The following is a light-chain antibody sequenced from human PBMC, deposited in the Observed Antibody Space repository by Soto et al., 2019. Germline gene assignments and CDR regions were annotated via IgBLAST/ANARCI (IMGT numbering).Light chain of an antibody. CDR1: SSDVGAYNY. CDR3: TSYAGSNIWV. V-gene: IGLV2-8*01. J-gene: IGLJ3*02. Sequence: QSVLTQPPSASGSPGQSVTISCTGTSSDVGAYNYVSWYQQYPGKAPKLMIYEVSKRPSGVPDRFSGSKSGKTASLTVSGLQPEDEADYPCTSYAGSNIWVFGGGTKVTVL. CDR2: EVS.